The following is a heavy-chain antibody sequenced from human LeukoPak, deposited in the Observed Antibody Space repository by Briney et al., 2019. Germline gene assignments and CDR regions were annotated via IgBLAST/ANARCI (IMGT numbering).Heavy chain of an antibody. D-gene: IGHD3-3*01. Sequence: ASVKVSCKASGYTFTGYYMHWVRQAPGQGLEWMGWINPNSGGTSYAQKFQGWVTMTRDTSISTAYMELSRLRSDDTAVYYCARDRALARPWAIWDYWGQGTLVTVSS. CDR2: INPNSGGT. J-gene: IGHJ4*02. CDR3: ARDRALARPWAIWDY. V-gene: IGHV1-2*04. CDR1: GYTFTGYY.